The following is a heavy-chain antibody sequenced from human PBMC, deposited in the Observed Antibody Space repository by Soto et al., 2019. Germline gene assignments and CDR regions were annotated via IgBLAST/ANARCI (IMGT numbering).Heavy chain of an antibody. V-gene: IGHV4-59*01. CDR3: ARSYSSAWYYFDY. Sequence: SETLSLTCTVSGDSISSNFWNWIRQPPGKGLEWIGSIYNTGSTKYNPSLKSRVTISIDTSKNQFSLKLTSLTAADTAVYYCARSYSSAWYYFDYWGQGTLVTVSS. D-gene: IGHD6-13*01. CDR1: GDSISSNF. CDR2: IYNTGST. J-gene: IGHJ4*02.